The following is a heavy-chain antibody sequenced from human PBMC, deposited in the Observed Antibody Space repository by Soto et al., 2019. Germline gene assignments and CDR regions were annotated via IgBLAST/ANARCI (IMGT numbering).Heavy chain of an antibody. Sequence: PSETLSLTCTVSGGSISSGDYYWSWIRQSPGKGLEWIGYIYYSGSTYYNPSLKSRVTISVDTSKNQFSLKLSSVTAADTAVYYCARDRIVAGISDYWGQGTLVTVSS. J-gene: IGHJ4*02. CDR3: ARDRIVAGISDY. D-gene: IGHD6-19*01. CDR2: IYYSGST. V-gene: IGHV4-30-4*01. CDR1: GGSISSGDYY.